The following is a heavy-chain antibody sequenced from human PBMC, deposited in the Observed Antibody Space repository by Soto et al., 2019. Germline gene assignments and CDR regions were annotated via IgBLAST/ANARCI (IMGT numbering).Heavy chain of an antibody. Sequence: SVKVSCRASGYTFTSYYMHWVRQAPVQGLEWMGIINPSGGSTSYAQKFQGRVTMTRDTSTSTVYMELSSLRSEDTAVYYCARDHGYYDSSGPIWGYDYWGQGTLVTVSS. D-gene: IGHD3-22*01. CDR2: INPSGGST. CDR3: ARDHGYYDSSGPIWGYDY. CDR1: GYTFTSYY. V-gene: IGHV1-46*01. J-gene: IGHJ4*02.